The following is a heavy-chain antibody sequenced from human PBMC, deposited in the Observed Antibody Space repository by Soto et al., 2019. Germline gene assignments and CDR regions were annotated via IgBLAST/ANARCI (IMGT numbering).Heavy chain of an antibody. V-gene: IGHV3-23*05. D-gene: IGHD6-19*01. CDR2: ISYSGSDT. CDR3: VRAVPSSFHRYDY. J-gene: IGHJ4*02. CDR1: GFTFARNA. Sequence: GGSLTLTCVGSGFTFARNAMSWVRQPAGKGLQWVSGISYSGSDTFYADSVKGRFTISRDNSRNTLFLHMSGLRADDTAVYFCVRAVPSSFHRYDYWGQGTLVTVSS.